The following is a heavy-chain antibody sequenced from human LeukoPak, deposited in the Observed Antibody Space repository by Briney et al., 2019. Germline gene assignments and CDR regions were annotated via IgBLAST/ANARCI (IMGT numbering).Heavy chain of an antibody. V-gene: IGHV4-34*01. Sequence: SETLSLTCAVYGGSFSGYYWSWIRQPPGKGLEWIRQINHSGSTNYNPSLKSRVTISVDTSKNQFSLKLTSVTAADTAVYYCARVSGALVVWGQGTLVTVSS. J-gene: IGHJ4*02. D-gene: IGHD2-2*01. CDR3: ARVSGALVV. CDR1: GGSFSGYY. CDR2: INHSGST.